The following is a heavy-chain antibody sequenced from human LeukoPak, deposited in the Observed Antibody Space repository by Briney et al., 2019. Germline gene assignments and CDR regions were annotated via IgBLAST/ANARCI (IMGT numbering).Heavy chain of an antibody. CDR2: IYYSGST. V-gene: IGHV4-31*03. CDR1: GGSISSGGYY. J-gene: IGHJ4*02. Sequence: PSETLSLTCTVSGGSISSGGYYWSWIRQHPGKGLEWIGYIYYSGSTYYNPSLKSRVTISVDTSKNQFSLKLSSVTAADTAVYYCARARTYYYDSSGYPEFDYWGQGTLVTVPS. CDR3: ARARTYYYDSSGYPEFDY. D-gene: IGHD3-22*01.